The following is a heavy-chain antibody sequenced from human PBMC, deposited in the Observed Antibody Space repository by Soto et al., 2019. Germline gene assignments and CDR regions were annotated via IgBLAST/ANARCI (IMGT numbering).Heavy chain of an antibody. D-gene: IGHD1-1*01. V-gene: IGHV3-53*01. Sequence: GGSLRLSCAAFGLTVSGKKYVAWVRQAPGKGLEWVSALYDVDGSFYADSVKGRFTTSSDSSKTTVYLQMNGLRPDDTAVYYCATWHEREHAYDVWGQGTTVTVSS. CDR3: ATWHEREHAYDV. CDR1: GLTVSGKKY. CDR2: LYDVDGS. J-gene: IGHJ3*01.